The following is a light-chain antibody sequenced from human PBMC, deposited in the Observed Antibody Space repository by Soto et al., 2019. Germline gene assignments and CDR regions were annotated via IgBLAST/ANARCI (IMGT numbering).Light chain of an antibody. CDR3: QQSYRTPRT. V-gene: IGKV1-39*01. J-gene: IGKJ2*01. CDR2: AAS. Sequence: DIQMTQSPSFLSASVGDRVTITCRASQSISSYLNWYQQKPGKAPKLLIYAASSLQSGVPSRFSGSGSGTDFTLTISSLQPEDFATYYCQQSYRTPRTFGQGTKLEIK. CDR1: QSISSY.